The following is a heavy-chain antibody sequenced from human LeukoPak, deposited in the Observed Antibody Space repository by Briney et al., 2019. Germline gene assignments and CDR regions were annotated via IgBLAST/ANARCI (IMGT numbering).Heavy chain of an antibody. CDR1: GFTFSSYA. D-gene: IGHD6-19*01. CDR2: ITASGTAM. V-gene: IGHV3-48*02. Sequence: GGSLRLSCAASGFTFSSYAMTWVRQAPGKGLEWVSHITASGTAMFYADSVKGRFTISRDNAKNSLYLQMNSLRDEDTAVYYCAKRLAMTGTYHFDYWGQGTLVTVSS. CDR3: AKRLAMTGTYHFDY. J-gene: IGHJ4*02.